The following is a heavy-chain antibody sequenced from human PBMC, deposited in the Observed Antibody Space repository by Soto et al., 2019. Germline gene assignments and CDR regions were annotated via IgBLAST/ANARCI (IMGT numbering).Heavy chain of an antibody. D-gene: IGHD6-13*01. J-gene: IGHJ6*02. CDR1: GGSISSSRYY. Sequence: ETMSLTCTVSGGSISSSRYYWGWIRQPPGKGLEWIGSIYYSGSTYYNPSLKSRVTISVDTSKNQFSLKLSSVTAADTAVYYCARHGFAAADYYYSYCMDVWCQG. V-gene: IGHV4-39*01. CDR3: ARHGFAAADYYYSYCMDV. CDR2: IYYSGST.